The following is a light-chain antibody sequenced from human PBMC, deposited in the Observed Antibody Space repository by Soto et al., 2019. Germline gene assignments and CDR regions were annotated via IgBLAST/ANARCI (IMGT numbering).Light chain of an antibody. J-gene: IGKJ5*01. Sequence: EIVLTQSPGTLSLSPGDRATLSCRASQSVNSYLAWYQQKPGQAPKLLIFDTVNMATGIPARFSGSASGTDFTLTISSLEPEDFAVYYCQQRGNWPPSITFGQGTRLEI. V-gene: IGKV3-11*01. CDR2: DTV. CDR3: QQRGNWPPSIT. CDR1: QSVNSY.